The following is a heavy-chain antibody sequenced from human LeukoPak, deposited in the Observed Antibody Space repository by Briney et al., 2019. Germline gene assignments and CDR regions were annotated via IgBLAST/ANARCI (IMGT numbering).Heavy chain of an antibody. Sequence: SETLSLTCTVSGGSISTSYWNWVRQPPGKGLEWIGYILYSGSTNHNPSLESRVTISVDTSKNQFSLKLTSVTAADTAVYYCARTRSSTWHLLDYWGQGTLVTVSS. CDR1: GGSISTSY. D-gene: IGHD6-13*01. CDR3: ARTRSSTWHLLDY. V-gene: IGHV4-59*01. CDR2: ILYSGST. J-gene: IGHJ4*02.